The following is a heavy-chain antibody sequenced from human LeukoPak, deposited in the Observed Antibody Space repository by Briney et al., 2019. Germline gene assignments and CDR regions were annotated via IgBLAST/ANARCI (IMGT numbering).Heavy chain of an antibody. V-gene: IGHV4-59*01. J-gene: IGHJ4*02. CDR1: GASTSSYY. CDR2: IYYSGST. CDR3: ARDRRDYYDSSGYFDY. Sequence: PSETLSLTCTVSGASTSSYYWSWIRQPPGKGLEWIGYIYYSGSTNYNPSLKSRVTISVDTSKNQFSLKLSSVTAADTAMYYCARDRRDYYDSSGYFDYWGQGTLVTVSS. D-gene: IGHD3-22*01.